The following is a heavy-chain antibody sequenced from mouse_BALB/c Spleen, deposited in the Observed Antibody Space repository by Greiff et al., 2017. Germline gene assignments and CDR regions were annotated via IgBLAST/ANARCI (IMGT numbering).Heavy chain of an antibody. D-gene: IGHD1-1*02. CDR1: GFNFKDYY. V-gene: IGHV14-4*02. CDR2: IDPENGDT. Sequence: EVQLQQSGAELVRPGASVKLSCTASGFNFKDYYMHWVKQRPEQGLEWIGWIDPENGDTEYAPKFQGKATMTADTSSNTAYLQLSSLTSEDTAVYYCVAYGGNYYPMDYWGQGTTVTVSS. J-gene: IGHJ4*01. CDR3: VAYGGNYYPMDY.